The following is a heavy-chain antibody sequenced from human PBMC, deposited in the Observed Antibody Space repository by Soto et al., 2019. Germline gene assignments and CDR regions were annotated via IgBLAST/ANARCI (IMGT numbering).Heavy chain of an antibody. D-gene: IGHD5-18*01. Sequence: PGVSLGLSSTASGFTFGDYAMSWVRQAPGKGLEWVGFIRSKAYGGTTEYAASVKGRFTISRDDSKSIAYLQMDNLKTEDTAVYYCTRVVQLWLHWFDPWGQGTRVTV. CDR2: IRSKAYGGTT. CDR1: GFTFGDYA. V-gene: IGHV3-49*04. J-gene: IGHJ5*02. CDR3: TRVVQLWLHWFDP.